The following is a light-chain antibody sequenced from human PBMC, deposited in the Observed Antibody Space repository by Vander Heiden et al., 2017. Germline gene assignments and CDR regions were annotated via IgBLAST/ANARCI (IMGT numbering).Light chain of an antibody. J-gene: IGLJ3*02. V-gene: IGLV1-44*01. CDR1: SSNIGSNT. Sequence: QSVLTQPPSASGTPGQRVTIPCSGSSSNIGSNTVNWYQQLPGTAPKRLIYSNNQRPSGVPDRFSGSKYGTSASLAISGLQSEDEADYYCAAWDDSLNGWVFGGGTKLTVL. CDR3: AAWDDSLNGWV. CDR2: SNN.